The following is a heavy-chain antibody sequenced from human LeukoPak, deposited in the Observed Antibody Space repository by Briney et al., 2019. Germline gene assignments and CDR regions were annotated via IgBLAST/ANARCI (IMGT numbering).Heavy chain of an antibody. CDR3: TRDLGSGSHTYSDY. CDR2: IRSKAYGGIT. CDR1: GFTFGDYA. D-gene: IGHD3-10*02. J-gene: IGHJ4*02. Sequence: GGSLRLSCTASGFTFGDYAMSWVRQAPGKGLEWVGFIRSKAYGGITEYAASVKGRFTISRDDSKSIAYLQMNSLKTEDTAVYYCTRDLGSGSHTYSDYWGQGTLVTVSS. V-gene: IGHV3-49*04.